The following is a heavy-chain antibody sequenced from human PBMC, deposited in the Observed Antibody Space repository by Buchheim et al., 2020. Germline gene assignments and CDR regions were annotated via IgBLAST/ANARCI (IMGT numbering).Heavy chain of an antibody. V-gene: IGHV4-39*01. D-gene: IGHD3-3*02. CDR2: IFYGGST. Sequence: QLQMLESGPGLVKPSETLSLTCTISGASVDPSIYYRGWIRQSPGQGLEWIGSIFYGGSTQYNPSLKSRVTISADMARDEFALEFTSVTAADTAVYFCAKSISWYFGDWGQG. J-gene: IGHJ4*02. CDR3: AKSISWYFGD. CDR1: GASVDPSIYY.